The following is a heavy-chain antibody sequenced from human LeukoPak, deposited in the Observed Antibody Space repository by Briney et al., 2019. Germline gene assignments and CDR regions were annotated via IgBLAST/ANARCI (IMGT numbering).Heavy chain of an antibody. D-gene: IGHD1-26*01. V-gene: IGHV1-2*02. Sequence: ASVKVSCTASGYTFTVYYMHWVRQAPGQGLEWMGWINPNGGGTNYAQQFQGRVTVTSDTSISTAYMELSSLRSDDTAVYYCARDSYSGSYYYGGQGTLVTVSA. CDR1: GYTFTVYY. CDR2: INPNGGGT. CDR3: ARDSYSGSYYY. J-gene: IGHJ4*02.